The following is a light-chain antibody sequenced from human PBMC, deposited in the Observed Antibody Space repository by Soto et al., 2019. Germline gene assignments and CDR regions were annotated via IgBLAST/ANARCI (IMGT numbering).Light chain of an antibody. CDR1: SSNIGSNT. V-gene: IGLV1-44*01. Sequence: QSALTQPPSASGTPGRRVTISCSGSSSNIGSNTVNWYQQLPGTAPKLLIYSNNQRPSGVPDRFSGSKSGTSASLAISGLQSEDEADYYCAAWDDSLNGHVVFGTGTKLTVL. J-gene: IGLJ1*01. CDR3: AAWDDSLNGHVV. CDR2: SNN.